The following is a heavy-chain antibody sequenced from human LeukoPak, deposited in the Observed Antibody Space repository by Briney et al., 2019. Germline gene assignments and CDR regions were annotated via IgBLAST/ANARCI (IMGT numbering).Heavy chain of an antibody. CDR2: INPSGGST. J-gene: IGHJ5*02. Sequence: ASVKVSCKASGYTFTSFYMHWVRQAPGQGLEWMGIINPSGGSTSYAQKFQGRVTMTRGMSTSTVYMELSSLRSEDTAVYYCARDLYYYDSSGYNWFDPWGQGTLVTVSS. CDR1: GYTFTSFY. D-gene: IGHD3-22*01. CDR3: ARDLYYYDSSGYNWFDP. V-gene: IGHV1-46*01.